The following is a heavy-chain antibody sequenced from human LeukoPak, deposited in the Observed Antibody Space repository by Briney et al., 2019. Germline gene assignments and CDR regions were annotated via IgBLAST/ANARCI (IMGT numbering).Heavy chain of an antibody. J-gene: IGHJ4*02. Sequence: GSLRLSCAASGFTFSSYGMHWVRQAPGKGLEWVAVISYDGSNKYYADSVKGRFTISRDNSKNTLYLQMNSLRAEDTAVYYCAKSMHRSVYLSDFDYWGQGTLVTVSS. CDR2: ISYDGSNK. CDR1: GFTFSSYG. CDR3: AKSMHRSVYLSDFDY. D-gene: IGHD6-25*01. V-gene: IGHV3-30*18.